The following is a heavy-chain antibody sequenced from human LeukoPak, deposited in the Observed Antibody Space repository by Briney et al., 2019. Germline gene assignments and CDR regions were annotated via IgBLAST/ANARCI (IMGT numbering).Heavy chain of an antibody. J-gene: IGHJ4*02. D-gene: IGHD3-22*01. CDR3: ARGRYYYDSSGYYSFDY. V-gene: IGHV4-34*01. CDR2: INHSGST. CDR1: GGSFSGYY. Sequence: PSVTLSLTCAVYGGSFSGYYWSWIRQPPGKGLEWIGEINHSGSTNYNPSLKSRVTISVDTSKNQFSLKLSSVTAADTAVYYCARGRYYYDSSGYYSFDYWGQGTLVTVSS.